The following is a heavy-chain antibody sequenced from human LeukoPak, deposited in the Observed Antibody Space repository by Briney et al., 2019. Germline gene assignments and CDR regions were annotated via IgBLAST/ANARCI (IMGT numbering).Heavy chain of an antibody. V-gene: IGHV1-8*01. D-gene: IGHD5-18*01. Sequence: ASVKVSCKASGYTFTSYDINWVRQATGQGLGWMGWMNPNSGNTGYAQKFQGRVTMTRNTSISTAYMELSSLRSEDAAVYYCARGGYSYGYGGYAFDIWGQGTMVTVSS. CDR2: MNPNSGNT. CDR3: ARGGYSYGYGGYAFDI. J-gene: IGHJ3*02. CDR1: GYTFTSYD.